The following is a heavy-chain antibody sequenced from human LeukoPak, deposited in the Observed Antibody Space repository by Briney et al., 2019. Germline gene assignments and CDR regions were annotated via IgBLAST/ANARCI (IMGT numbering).Heavy chain of an antibody. CDR2: IYHSGST. J-gene: IGHJ4*02. CDR1: SYSISSGYY. CDR3: ARVSGGWWVYQFDY. D-gene: IGHD6-19*01. Sequence: RPSETLSLTCTVSSYSISSGYYWGWIRQPPGKGLEWIGSIYHSGSTYYNPSLKSRVTISVDTSKNQFSLRLNSVTAADTAVYYCARVSGGWWVYQFDYWGQGTLVTVSS. V-gene: IGHV4-38-2*02.